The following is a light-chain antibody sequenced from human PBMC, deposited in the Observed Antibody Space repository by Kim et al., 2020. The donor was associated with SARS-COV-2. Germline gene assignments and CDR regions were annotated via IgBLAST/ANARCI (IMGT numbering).Light chain of an antibody. Sequence: SPGERATLSCRASRSVSSSYLAWYQQKPGQAPRLLIYGASSRATGIPDRFSGSGSGTDFTLTISRLEPEDFAVYYCQQYGSSPGYTFGQGTKLEI. CDR2: GAS. CDR1: RSVSSSY. V-gene: IGKV3-20*01. CDR3: QQYGSSPGYT. J-gene: IGKJ2*01.